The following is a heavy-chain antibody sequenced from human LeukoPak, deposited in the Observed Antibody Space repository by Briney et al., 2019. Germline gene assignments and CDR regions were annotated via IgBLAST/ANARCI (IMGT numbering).Heavy chain of an antibody. CDR2: ISSSGST. CDR1: GGSISSGSYY. V-gene: IGHV4-61*02. D-gene: IGHD6-6*01. CDR3: ARADYSSSSLDS. Sequence: QVQLQESGPGLVKPSQTLSLTCTVSGGSISSGSYYWTWIRQPAGKGLACIGRISSSGSTNYDPSLKSRVTISVDTSNNQFSLKLSSVTAADTAVYYCARADYSSSSLDSWGQGTLVTVSS. J-gene: IGHJ4*02.